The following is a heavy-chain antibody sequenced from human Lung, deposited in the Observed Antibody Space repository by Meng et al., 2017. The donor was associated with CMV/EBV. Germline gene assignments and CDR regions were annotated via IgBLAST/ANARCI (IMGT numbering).Heavy chain of an antibody. Sequence: ASVKVSCKPSGYSVSSYGLSWVRQAPGQGLEWMGWISGINGNTKYAEKFQGRVTVTKDFMELRSLRSDDTAVYYCARHSAIFYCDYWGQGTLVTVSS. CDR3: ARHSAIFYCDY. J-gene: IGHJ4*02. D-gene: IGHD6-25*01. V-gene: IGHV1-18*01. CDR1: GYSVSSYG. CDR2: ISGINGNT.